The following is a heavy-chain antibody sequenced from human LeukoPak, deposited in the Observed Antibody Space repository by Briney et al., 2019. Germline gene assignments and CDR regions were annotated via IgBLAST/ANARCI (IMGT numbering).Heavy chain of an antibody. D-gene: IGHD3-3*01. CDR1: GFTFSSYG. V-gene: IGHV3-30*02. J-gene: IGHJ4*02. CDR2: IRYDGSNK. Sequence: PGGSLRLSCAASGFTFSSYGMHWVRQAPGKGLEWVAFIRYDGSNKYYADSVKGRFTISRDNSKNTLYLQMNSLRAEDTAVYYCAKGRGPNDFYYAHFDYWGQGTLVTVSS. CDR3: AKGRGPNDFYYAHFDY.